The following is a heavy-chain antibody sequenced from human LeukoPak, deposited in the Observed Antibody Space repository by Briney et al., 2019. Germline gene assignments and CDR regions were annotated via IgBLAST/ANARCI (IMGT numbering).Heavy chain of an antibody. Sequence: SVKVSCKASGGTFSSYAISWVRQAPGQGLEWMGGIIPIFGTANYAQKFQGRVTITADESTSTAYMELSSLRSEDTAVYYCAKGVGGSANYYYMDVWGKGTTVTVSS. CDR3: AKGVGGSANYYYMDV. D-gene: IGHD3-10*01. V-gene: IGHV1-69*13. CDR1: GGTFSSYA. CDR2: IIPIFGTA. J-gene: IGHJ6*03.